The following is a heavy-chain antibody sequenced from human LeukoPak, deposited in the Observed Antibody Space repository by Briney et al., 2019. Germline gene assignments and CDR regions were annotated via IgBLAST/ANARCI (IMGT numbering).Heavy chain of an antibody. J-gene: IGHJ4*02. CDR1: GGSFSGYY. D-gene: IGHD2-2*01. CDR2: INHSGST. CDR3: HIVVVPAAMGFDY. V-gene: IGHV4-34*03. Sequence: NPSETLSLTCAVYGGSFSGYYWSWIRQPPGKGLEWIGEINHSGSTYYNPSLKSRVTISVDTSKNQFSLKLSSVTAADTAVYYCHIVVVPAAMGFDYWGQGTLVTVSS.